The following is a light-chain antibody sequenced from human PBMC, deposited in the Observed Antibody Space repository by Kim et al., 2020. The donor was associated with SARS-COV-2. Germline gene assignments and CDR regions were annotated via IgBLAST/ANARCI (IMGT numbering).Light chain of an antibody. CDR2: AAS. CDR3: QLYGSSPLYT. CDR1: QSVSSNY. Sequence: EIVLTQSPATLSLSPGERATLSCRASQSVSSNYLAWYQQKPGQAPRLLIYAASSRATGIPDRFSGSGSGTDFTLTINRLEPEDFAVYYCQLYGSSPLYTFGQGTKLEI. J-gene: IGKJ2*01. V-gene: IGKV3-20*01.